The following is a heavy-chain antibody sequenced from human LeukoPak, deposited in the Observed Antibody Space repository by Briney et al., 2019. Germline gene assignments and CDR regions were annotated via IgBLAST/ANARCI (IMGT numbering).Heavy chain of an antibody. CDR2: IYVTGT. CDR3: ARGGGDILTGYPNFNWFDP. CDR1: GGSIGTYY. Sequence: SETLSLTCTVSGGSIGTYYWSWIRQSPGKGLEWIGYIYVTGTRYNPYLQSRVTISVDTSKNQFSLKLSSVTAADTAVYYCARGGGDILTGYPNFNWFDPWGQGTLVTVSS. V-gene: IGHV4-59*12. D-gene: IGHD3-9*01. J-gene: IGHJ5*02.